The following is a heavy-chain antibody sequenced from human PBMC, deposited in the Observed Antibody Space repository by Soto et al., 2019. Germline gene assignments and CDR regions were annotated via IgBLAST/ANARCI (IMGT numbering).Heavy chain of an antibody. CDR3: ARDWSGVVTHFSVNH. Sequence: PGVSLGLSSAASGFSFSSFGMHWVRQAPGKGLEWVALIWYDGSKEYYADSVKGRFTISRDNSKNTLYLQMNSLRAEDTAVYYCARDWSGVVTHFSVNHWGQGMLVTVSS. J-gene: IGHJ4*02. CDR1: GFSFSSFG. V-gene: IGHV3-33*01. D-gene: IGHD3-3*01. CDR2: IWYDGSKE.